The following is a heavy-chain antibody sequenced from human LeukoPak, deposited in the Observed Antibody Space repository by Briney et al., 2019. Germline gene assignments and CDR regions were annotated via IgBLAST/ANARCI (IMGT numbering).Heavy chain of an antibody. V-gene: IGHV3-30*02. Sequence: PGGSLRLSCETSGFLFSGFGMHWVRQSPGKGLEWVALIYNDGSNKYYADSVKGRFTISRDNSKNTLYLQMNSLRTEDTALYYCAKDNRNWGYDYWGQGTLVTVSS. CDR2: IYNDGSNK. J-gene: IGHJ4*02. CDR1: GFLFSGFG. D-gene: IGHD7-27*01. CDR3: AKDNRNWGYDY.